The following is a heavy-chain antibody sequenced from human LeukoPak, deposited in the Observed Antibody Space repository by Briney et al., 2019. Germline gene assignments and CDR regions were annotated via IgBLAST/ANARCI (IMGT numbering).Heavy chain of an antibody. CDR2: IYYSGST. D-gene: IGHD6-13*01. CDR1: GGSISSYY. CDR3: ARLSAAAVDY. J-gene: IGHJ4*02. Sequence: PSETLSLTCTVSGGSISSYYWSWIRQPPGKGLEWIGYIYYSGSTNYNPSRKSRVTISVDTSKNQFSLKLSSVTAADTAVYYCARLSAAAVDYWGQGTLVTVSS. V-gene: IGHV4-59*01.